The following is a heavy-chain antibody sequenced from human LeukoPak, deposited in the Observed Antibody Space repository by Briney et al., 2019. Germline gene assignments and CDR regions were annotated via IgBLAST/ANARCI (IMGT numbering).Heavy chain of an antibody. D-gene: IGHD5-12*01. CDR3: ARGYEVFDY. CDR2: ISGSGGST. CDR1: GFTFSGYA. J-gene: IGHJ4*02. Sequence: GGSLRLSCAASGFTFSGYAMTWVRQAPGKGLEWASTISGSGGSTHYADSVKGRFTISRDNSKNTLYLQMNSLRAEDTAVYYCARGYEVFDYWGQGTLVTVSS. V-gene: IGHV3-23*01.